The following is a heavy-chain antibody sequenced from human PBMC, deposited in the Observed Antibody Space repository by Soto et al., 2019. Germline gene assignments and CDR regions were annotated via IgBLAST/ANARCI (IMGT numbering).Heavy chain of an antibody. V-gene: IGHV1-2*02. CDR3: ARDFQVTGYYDFWSGYLPFDP. J-gene: IGHJ5*02. CDR1: GYTFTGYY. CDR2: INPNSGGT. Sequence: VKVSCKASGYTFTGYYMHWVRQAPGQGLEWMGWINPNSGGTNYAQKFQGRVTMTRDTSISTAYMELSRLRSDDTAVYYCARDFQVTGYYDFWSGYLPFDPWGQGTLVTVSS. D-gene: IGHD3-3*01.